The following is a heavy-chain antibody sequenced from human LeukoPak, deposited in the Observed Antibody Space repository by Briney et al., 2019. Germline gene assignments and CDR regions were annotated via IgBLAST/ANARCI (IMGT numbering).Heavy chain of an antibody. CDR3: AKGQYASGWNSGNY. V-gene: IGHV3-23*01. CDR1: GFSFSIYA. D-gene: IGHD1/OR15-1a*01. J-gene: IGHJ4*02. Sequence: QPGGSLRLSCAASGFSFSIYAMNWVRQAPGKGLEWVSSISGGHGGTYYADSVKGRFTISRDDSKNTLYLQVNSLRAEDTAVYYCAKGQYASGWNSGNYWGQGTLVTVSS. CDR2: ISGGHGGT.